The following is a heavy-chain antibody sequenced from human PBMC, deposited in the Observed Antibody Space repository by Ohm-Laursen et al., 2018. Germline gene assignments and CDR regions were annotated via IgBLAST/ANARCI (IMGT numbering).Heavy chain of an antibody. CDR1: GFTFRTYS. J-gene: IGHJ4*02. CDR3: ARSRTHDYGDYALDY. Sequence: GSLRLSCTASGFTFRTYSMNWVRQAPGKGLEWISLINYSSDTVYYADSVKGRFSISRDNAKNSLYLQMNSLRAEDTAMYYCARSRTHDYGDYALDYWGQGTLVTVSS. CDR2: INYSSDTV. V-gene: IGHV3-48*01. D-gene: IGHD4-17*01.